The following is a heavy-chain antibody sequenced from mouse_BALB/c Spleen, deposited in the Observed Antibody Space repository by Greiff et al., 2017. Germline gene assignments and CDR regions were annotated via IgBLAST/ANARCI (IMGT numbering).Heavy chain of an antibody. CDR2: ISTYYGNT. V-gene: IGHV1-67*01. Sequence: VQLQQSGPELVRPGVSVKISCKGSGYTFTDYAMHWVKQSHAKSLEWIGVISTYYGNTNYNQKFKGKATMTVDKSSSTAYMELARLTSEDSAIYYCARSDYGSQYDFDYWGQGTTLTVSA. J-gene: IGHJ2*01. D-gene: IGHD1-1*01. CDR1: GYTFTDYA. CDR3: ARSDYGSQYDFDY.